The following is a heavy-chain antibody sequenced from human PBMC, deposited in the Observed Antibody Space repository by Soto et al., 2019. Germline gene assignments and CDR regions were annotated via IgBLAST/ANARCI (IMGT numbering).Heavy chain of an antibody. CDR3: ARANYQHYYYGMDV. D-gene: IGHD2-2*01. Sequence: SGPTLVNPTETLTLTCTVSGFSLSNARMGVSWIRQPPGKALEWLAHIFSNDEKSYSTSLKSRLTISKDTSKSQVVLTMTNMDPVDTATYYCARANYQHYYYGMDVWGQGTTVTVS. CDR2: IFSNDEK. V-gene: IGHV2-26*01. J-gene: IGHJ6*02. CDR1: GFSLSNARMG.